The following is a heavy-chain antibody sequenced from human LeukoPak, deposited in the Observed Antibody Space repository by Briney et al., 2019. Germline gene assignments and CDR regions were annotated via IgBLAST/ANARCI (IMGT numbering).Heavy chain of an antibody. CDR3: ARVISGDILTGYYDGYYYMDV. D-gene: IGHD3-9*01. CDR1: GGSISSYY. V-gene: IGHV4-59*01. J-gene: IGHJ6*03. CDR2: IYYSGST. Sequence: PSETLSLTCTVSGGSISSYYWSWIRQPPGKGLEWIGYIYYSGSTNYNPSLKSRVTISVDTSKNQFSLKLSSVTAADTAVYYCARVISGDILTGYYDGYYYMDVWGKGTTVTVSS.